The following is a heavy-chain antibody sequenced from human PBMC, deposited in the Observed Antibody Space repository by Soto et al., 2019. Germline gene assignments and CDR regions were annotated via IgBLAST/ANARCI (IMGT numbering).Heavy chain of an antibody. CDR3: AMAGSSGWSFDY. V-gene: IGHV1-8*01. CDR2: MNPNSGNT. J-gene: IGHJ4*02. D-gene: IGHD6-19*01. CDR1: GYTFTSYD. Sequence: ASVKVSCKASGYTFTSYDINWVRQATGQGLEWMGWMNPNSGNTGYAQKFQGRVTMTRNTSISTAYMELSSLRSEDTAVYYCAMAGSSGWSFDYWGQGTLVTVSS.